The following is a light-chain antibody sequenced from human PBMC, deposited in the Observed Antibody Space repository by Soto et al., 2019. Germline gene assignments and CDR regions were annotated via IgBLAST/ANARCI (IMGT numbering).Light chain of an antibody. Sequence: QPVLTQSSSASASLGSSVKLTCTLSSGHSSYIIAWHQQQPGKAPRYLMKLEGSGSYNMGSGVPDRFSGSSSGADRYLTISNLHFEDEADYYCETWDFNTRVFGGGTKLTVL. CDR2: LEGSGSY. V-gene: IGLV4-60*02. CDR3: ETWDFNTRV. CDR1: SGHSSYI. J-gene: IGLJ3*02.